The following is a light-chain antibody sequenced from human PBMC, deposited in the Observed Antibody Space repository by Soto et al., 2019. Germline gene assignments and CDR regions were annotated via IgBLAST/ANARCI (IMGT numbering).Light chain of an antibody. Sequence: DIQMTQSPSTLSASVGDRVTLTCRASQNIRNWLAWYQQKPGKAPKLLISKASSLESGVPSRFSGSGSGTEFTLTISSLQPDDFATYYCQQYDTYWTFGQGTKVEI. CDR1: QNIRNW. CDR2: KAS. V-gene: IGKV1-5*03. CDR3: QQYDTYWT. J-gene: IGKJ1*01.